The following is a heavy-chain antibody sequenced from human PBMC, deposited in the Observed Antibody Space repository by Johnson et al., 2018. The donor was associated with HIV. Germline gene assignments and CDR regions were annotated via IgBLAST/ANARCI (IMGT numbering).Heavy chain of an antibody. J-gene: IGHJ3*02. CDR2: ISVSGDPI. Sequence: QVQLVESGGGLVHPGGSLRLSCAASGFTFSDYYMSWIRQAPGKGLEWVSYISVSGDPIYSADSVQGRFTTSRDNAKNSLYLQMDSLRAEDTAVYYCARSKDCSVGTCPDGFDIWGQGTMVIVSS. CDR3: ARSKDCSVGTCPDGFDI. V-gene: IGHV3-11*04. CDR1: GFTFSDYY. D-gene: IGHD2-15*01.